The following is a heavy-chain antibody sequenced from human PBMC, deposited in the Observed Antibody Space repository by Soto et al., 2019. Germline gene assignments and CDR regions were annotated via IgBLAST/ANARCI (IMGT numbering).Heavy chain of an antibody. CDR1: GFTFSSYA. CDR3: ANTPISSWYHRFDY. V-gene: IGHV3-23*01. D-gene: IGHD6-13*01. CDR2: ISGSGGST. Sequence: GGSLRLSCAASGFTFSSYAMSWVRQAPGKGLEWVSAISGSGGSTYYADSVKGRFTISRDNSKNTLYLQMNSLRAEDTAVYYCANTPISSWYHRFDYWGQGTLVTVSS. J-gene: IGHJ4*02.